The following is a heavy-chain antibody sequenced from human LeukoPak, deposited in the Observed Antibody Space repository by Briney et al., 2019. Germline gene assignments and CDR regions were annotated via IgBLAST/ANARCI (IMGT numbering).Heavy chain of an antibody. CDR1: GGSISSSSYY. CDR2: IYHSGYT. CDR3: ARSGRDGSGYYLRYFDY. J-gene: IGHJ4*02. D-gene: IGHD3-22*01. V-gene: IGHV4-39*07. Sequence: SETLSLTCTVSGGSISSSSYYWGWIRQPPGKGLEWIASIYHSGYTYYNASLKSRVTLSVDTSKNQLSLNLRSVTAADTAVYYCARSGRDGSGYYLRYFDYWGQGSLVIVSS.